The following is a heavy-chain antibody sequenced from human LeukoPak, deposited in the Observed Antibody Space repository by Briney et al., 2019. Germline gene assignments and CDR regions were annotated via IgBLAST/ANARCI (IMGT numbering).Heavy chain of an antibody. CDR3: AKDPGRGYCSSTSCYEYFQH. J-gene: IGHJ1*01. V-gene: IGHV3-23*01. Sequence: PGESLRLSCAASGFTFSSYAMSWVRQPPGKGLEWFSAISGSGGSTYYADSVKGRFTISRDNSKNTLYLQMNSLRAEDTAVYYCAKDPGRGYCSSTSCYEYFQHWGQGTLVTVSS. CDR1: GFTFSSYA. D-gene: IGHD2-2*01. CDR2: ISGSGGST.